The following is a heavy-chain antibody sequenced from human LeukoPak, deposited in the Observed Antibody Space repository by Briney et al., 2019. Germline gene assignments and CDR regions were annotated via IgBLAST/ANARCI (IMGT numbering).Heavy chain of an antibody. CDR3: ARDRYYYDSSGYYYFDY. CDR2: IYYSGST. V-gene: IGHV4-30-4*08. CDR1: GGSISSGDYY. J-gene: IGHJ4*02. Sequence: KSSETLSLTCTVSGGSISSGDYYWSWIRQPPGKGLEWIGYIYYSGSTYYNPSLKSRVTISVDTSKNQFSLKLSSVTAADTAVYYCARDRYYYDSSGYYYFDYWGQGTLVTVSS. D-gene: IGHD3-22*01.